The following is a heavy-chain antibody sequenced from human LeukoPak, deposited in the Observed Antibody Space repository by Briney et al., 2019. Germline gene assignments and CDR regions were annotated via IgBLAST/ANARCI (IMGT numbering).Heavy chain of an antibody. Sequence: AGGSLRLSCAASGFTFSDYYMSWIRQAPGKGLVWVSYISSSGSTIYYADSVKGRFTISRDNAKNSLYLQMNSLRAEDTAVYYCARDFTSSWYGVFDWFDPWGQGTLVTVSS. CDR2: ISSSGSTI. CDR3: ARDFTSSWYGVFDWFDP. J-gene: IGHJ5*02. CDR1: GFTFSDYY. D-gene: IGHD6-13*01. V-gene: IGHV3-11*04.